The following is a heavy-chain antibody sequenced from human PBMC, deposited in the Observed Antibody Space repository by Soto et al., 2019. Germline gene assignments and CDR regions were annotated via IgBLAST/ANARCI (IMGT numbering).Heavy chain of an antibody. J-gene: IGHJ4*02. CDR3: ARSLGSSRAFDY. D-gene: IGHD6-6*01. CDR2: INSDGSTT. Sequence: QPGGSLRLSCAASGFIFSDYWMHWVRQAPGKGLVWVSRINSDGSTTHYADSVKGRFTISRDSAKNTLYLQMNSLGAEDTAVYYCARSLGSSRAFDYWGQGTLVTVSS. V-gene: IGHV3-74*01. CDR1: GFIFSDYW.